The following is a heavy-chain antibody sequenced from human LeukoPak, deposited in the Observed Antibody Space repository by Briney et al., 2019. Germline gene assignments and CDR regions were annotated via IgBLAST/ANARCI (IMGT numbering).Heavy chain of an antibody. CDR3: AREGIVGAEFDY. CDR2: FDPEDGET. D-gene: IGHD1-26*01. V-gene: IGHV1-24*01. CDR1: GYTLTELS. J-gene: IGHJ4*02. Sequence: ASVKVSCKVSGYTLTELSMHWVRQAPGKGLEWMGGFDPEDGETIYAQEFQGRVTMTEDTSTDTAYMELSSLRSEDTAVYYCAREGIVGAEFDYWGQGTLVTVSS.